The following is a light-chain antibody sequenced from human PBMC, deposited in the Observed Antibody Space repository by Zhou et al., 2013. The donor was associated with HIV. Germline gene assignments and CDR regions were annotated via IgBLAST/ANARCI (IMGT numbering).Light chain of an antibody. CDR2: DAS. CDR3: QQRSNWPPIT. V-gene: IGKV3-11*01. J-gene: IGKJ5*01. CDR1: QSIANNY. Sequence: EIVLSQSPGTLSLSPGESTTLSCRASQSIANNYLAWYQQKPGQAPRLLIYDASNRATGIPARFSGSGSGTDFTLTISSLEPEDFAVYYCQQRSNWPPITFGQGTRLEIK.